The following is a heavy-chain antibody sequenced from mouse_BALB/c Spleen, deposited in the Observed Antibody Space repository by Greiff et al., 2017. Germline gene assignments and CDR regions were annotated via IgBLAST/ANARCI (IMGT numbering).Heavy chain of an antibody. V-gene: IGHV1-80*01. CDR1: GYAFSSYW. D-gene: IGHD5-5*01. CDR2: IYPGDGDT. Sequence: QVQLQQSGAELVRPGSSVKISCKASGYAFSSYWMNWVKQRPGQGLEWIGQIYPGDGDTNYNGKFKGKATLTADKSSSTAYMQLSSLTSEDSAVYFCARSHYLYAMDYWGQGTSVTVSS. J-gene: IGHJ4*01. CDR3: ARSHYLYAMDY.